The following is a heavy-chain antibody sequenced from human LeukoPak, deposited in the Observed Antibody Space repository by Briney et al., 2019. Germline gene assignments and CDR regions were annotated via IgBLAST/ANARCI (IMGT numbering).Heavy chain of an antibody. J-gene: IGHJ3*02. D-gene: IGHD3-9*01. CDR2: IYWDDDK. CDR1: GFSLSTSGVG. CDR3: ALTYYDILRDAFDI. Sequence: SGPTLVKPTQTLTLTCTFSGFSLSTSGVGGGWIRQPPGKALEWLALIYWDDDKRYSPSLKSRLTITKDTSKNQVVLTMTNMDPVDTATYYCALTYYDILRDAFDIWGQGTMVTVSS. V-gene: IGHV2-5*02.